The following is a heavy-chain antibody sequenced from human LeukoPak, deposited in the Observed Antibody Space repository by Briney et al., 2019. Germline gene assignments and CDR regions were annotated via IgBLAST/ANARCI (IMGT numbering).Heavy chain of an antibody. J-gene: IGHJ5*02. CDR3: ARSKAHLTTSWYGTWFDP. CDR2: IYYSGST. CDR1: GGSISSSSYY. Sequence: SETLSLTCTVSGGSISSSSYYWGWIRQPPGKGLEWIGSIYYSGSTYYNPSLKSRVTISVDTSKNQFSLKLSSVTAADTAVYYCARSKAHLTTSWYGTWFDPWGQGTLVTVSS. V-gene: IGHV4-39*01. D-gene: IGHD6-13*01.